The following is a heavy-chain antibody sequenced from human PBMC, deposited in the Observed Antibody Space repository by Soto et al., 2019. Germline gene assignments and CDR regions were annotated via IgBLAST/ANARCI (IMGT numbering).Heavy chain of an antibody. J-gene: IGHJ4*02. Sequence: DVQLVESGGGLVQPGRSLRLSCAASGFTFDDYAMHWVRQAPGKGLEWVSGISWNSGSIGYADSVKGRFTISRDNAKNSLYLQMNSLRAEDTALYYCAKGIEAATTPFDYWGQGTLVTVSS. CDR3: AKGIEAATTPFDY. CDR2: ISWNSGSI. D-gene: IGHD2-15*01. V-gene: IGHV3-9*01. CDR1: GFTFDDYA.